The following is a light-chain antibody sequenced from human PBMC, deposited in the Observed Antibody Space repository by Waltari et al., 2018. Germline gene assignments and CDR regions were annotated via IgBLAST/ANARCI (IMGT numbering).Light chain of an antibody. J-gene: IGLJ2*01. CDR1: SSDVGVYNY. Sequence: QSALTQPPSASGSPGQSVTISCPGTSSDVGVYNYVSWYQQHPGKAPKLMIYEVSKRPSGVPAAFSGSKPGNTASLTVSGLQAEDEADYYCSSYAGSNDVAFGGGTKLSVL. CDR2: EVS. V-gene: IGLV2-8*01. CDR3: SSYAGSNDVA.